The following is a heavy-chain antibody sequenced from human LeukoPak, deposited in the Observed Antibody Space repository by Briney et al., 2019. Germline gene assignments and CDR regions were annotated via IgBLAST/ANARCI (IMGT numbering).Heavy chain of an antibody. CDR3: ARGGHRQKEF. D-gene: IGHD3-10*01. J-gene: IGHJ4*02. CDR1: GFTFSNYW. Sequence: GGSLRLSCSASGFTFSNYWMTWVRQSPGKGLEWVAIIKHDGSDKYCVDSVKGRFSISRDNAKNSLYLQMSSLRAEDTAVYYCARGGHRQKEFWGQGTLVTVSS. V-gene: IGHV3-7*01. CDR2: IKHDGSDK.